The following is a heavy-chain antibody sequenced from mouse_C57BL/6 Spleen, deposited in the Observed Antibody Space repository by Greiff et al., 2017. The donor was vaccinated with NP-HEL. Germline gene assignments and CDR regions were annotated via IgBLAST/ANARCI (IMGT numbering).Heavy chain of an antibody. Sequence: LVESGEGLVKPGGSLKLSCAASGFTFSSYAMSWVRQTPEKRLEWVAYISSGGDYIYYADTVKGRFTISRDNARNTLYLQMSSLKSEDTAMYYCTRDSYYYGSSYGGFAYWGQGTLVTVSA. CDR2: ISSGGDYI. CDR1: GFTFSSYA. D-gene: IGHD1-1*01. CDR3: TRDSYYYGSSYGGFAY. V-gene: IGHV5-9-1*02. J-gene: IGHJ3*01.